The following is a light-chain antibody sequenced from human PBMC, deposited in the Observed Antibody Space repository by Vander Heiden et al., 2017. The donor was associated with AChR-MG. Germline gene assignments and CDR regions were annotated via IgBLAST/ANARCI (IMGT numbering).Light chain of an antibody. Sequence: QSVLTPPPSASGTPGQRVTISCFGSSSNLGRNNVHWYQQCPGTAPKVLIYGNNQRPSGVPYRFSGSKSGTSASLAISGLQAEDEADYFCSVWDDSLNGPLFGGGTKLTVL. CDR1: SSNLGRNN. CDR3: SVWDDSLNGPL. J-gene: IGLJ3*02. V-gene: IGLV1-44*01. CDR2: GNN.